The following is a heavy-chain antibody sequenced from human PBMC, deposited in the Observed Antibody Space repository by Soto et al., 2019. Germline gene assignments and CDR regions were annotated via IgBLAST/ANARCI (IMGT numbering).Heavy chain of an antibody. J-gene: IGHJ4*02. Sequence: QVQLVESGGGVVQPGRSLRLSCAASGFTFSSYAMHWVRQAPGKGLEWVAVISYDGSNKYYADSVKGRFTISRDNSKNTLYLQMNSLRAEDTAVYYCARSPVGATYYFDYWGQGTLVTVSS. CDR2: ISYDGSNK. V-gene: IGHV3-30-3*01. D-gene: IGHD1-26*01. CDR3: ARSPVGATYYFDY. CDR1: GFTFSSYA.